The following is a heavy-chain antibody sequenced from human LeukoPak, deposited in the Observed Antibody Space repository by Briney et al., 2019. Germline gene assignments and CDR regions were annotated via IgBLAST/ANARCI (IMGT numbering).Heavy chain of an antibody. CDR3: AREGNSGPRDFDY. J-gene: IGHJ4*02. D-gene: IGHD1-1*01. Sequence: GGSLRLSCAASGFTFSSYAMHWVRQAPGKGLEWVAVISYDGSNKYYADSVKGRFTISRDNSKNTLYLQMNSLRAEDTAVYYCAREGNSGPRDFDYWGQGTLVTVSS. V-gene: IGHV3-30-3*01. CDR1: GFTFSSYA. CDR2: ISYDGSNK.